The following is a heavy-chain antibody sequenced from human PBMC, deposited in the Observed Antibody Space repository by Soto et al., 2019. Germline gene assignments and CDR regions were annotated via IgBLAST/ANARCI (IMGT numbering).Heavy chain of an antibody. CDR3: ARAPPSPRGYSYGRGNWFDP. Sequence: SGKVACKATGRTLTSYSKSWVRQAPGQGLEWMGGIIPIFGTANYAQKFQGRVTITADESASTAYMELSSLRSEDTAVYYCARAPPSPRGYSYGRGNWFDPWGQGTLVTV. V-gene: IGHV1-69*13. CDR2: IIPIFGTA. D-gene: IGHD5-18*01. J-gene: IGHJ5*02. CDR1: GRTLTSYS.